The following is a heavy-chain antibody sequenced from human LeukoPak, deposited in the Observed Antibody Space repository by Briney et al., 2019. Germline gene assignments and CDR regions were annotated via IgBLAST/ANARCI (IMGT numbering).Heavy chain of an antibody. V-gene: IGHV3-30*04. Sequence: GRSLRLSSAASGFHFRNHAMHWDRQAPGKGLEWVAVISYDGSNKYYADSVKGRFTISRDNSKNTLFLQMNSLRAEDTAVYYCARDRDHDVLIGHPDYWGQGTLVTVSS. CDR2: ISYDGSNK. D-gene: IGHD3-9*01. CDR3: ARDRDHDVLIGHPDY. CDR1: GFHFRNHA. J-gene: IGHJ4*02.